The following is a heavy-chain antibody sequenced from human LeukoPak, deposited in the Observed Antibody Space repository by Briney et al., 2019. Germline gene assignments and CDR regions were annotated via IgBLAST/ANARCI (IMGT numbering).Heavy chain of an antibody. D-gene: IGHD3-22*01. Sequence: GESLKISCKGSGYSFTSYWIGWVRQMPGKGLEWMGIIYPGDSDTRYSPSFQGQVTISADKSISTAYLQWSSLKASDTAMYYCARRKSSGYYQTRDYYGMDVWGQGTTVTVSS. CDR3: ARRKSSGYYQTRDYYGMDV. V-gene: IGHV5-51*01. J-gene: IGHJ6*02. CDR1: GYSFTSYW. CDR2: IYPGDSDT.